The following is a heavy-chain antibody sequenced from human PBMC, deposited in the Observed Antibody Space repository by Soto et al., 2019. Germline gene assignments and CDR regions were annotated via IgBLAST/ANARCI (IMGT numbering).Heavy chain of an antibody. CDR2: IYYSGTT. D-gene: IGHD2-2*01. CDR3: ARLSHCKTTSCYFDY. Sequence: QLQLQESGPGLVKPSETLSLTCTVSGGSISSSSYYWAWVRQPPGKGLEWIGSIYYSGTTYYNPSLKSRVTISEDTSKHPFALKLSSVTAADTAVFYCARLSHCKTTSCYFDYWGQGTLVTVSS. J-gene: IGHJ4*02. CDR1: GGSISSSSYY. V-gene: IGHV4-39*01.